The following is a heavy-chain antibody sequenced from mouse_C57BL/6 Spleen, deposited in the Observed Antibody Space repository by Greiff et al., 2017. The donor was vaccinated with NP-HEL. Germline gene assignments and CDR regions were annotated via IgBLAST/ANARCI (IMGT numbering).Heavy chain of an antibody. J-gene: IGHJ1*03. V-gene: IGHV1-55*01. D-gene: IGHD1-1*01. CDR2: IYPGSGST. CDR3: AREGLITTVGEGYFDV. CDR1: GYTFTSYW. Sequence: QVQLQQPGAELVKPGASVKMSCKASGYTFTSYWITWVKQRPGQGLEWIGDIYPGSGSTNYNEKFKSKATLTVDTSSSTAYMQLSSLTSEVSAVYYCAREGLITTVGEGYFDVWGTGTTVTVSS.